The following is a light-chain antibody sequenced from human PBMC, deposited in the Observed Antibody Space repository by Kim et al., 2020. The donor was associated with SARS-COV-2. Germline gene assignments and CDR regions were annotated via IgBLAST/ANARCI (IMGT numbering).Light chain of an antibody. J-gene: IGLJ3*02. Sequence: GQGVTISCSGSTSNIGSNYVYWFQQHPGAAPKLLIYTNNQRPSGVPDRFSGSKSGTSASLAIGWLRSEDEADYHCATWDDRLSGPVFGGGTQLAVL. CDR1: TSNIGSNY. CDR2: TNN. CDR3: ATWDDRLSGPV. V-gene: IGLV1-47*01.